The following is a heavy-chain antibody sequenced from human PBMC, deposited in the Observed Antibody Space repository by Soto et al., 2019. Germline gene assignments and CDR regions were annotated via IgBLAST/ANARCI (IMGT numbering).Heavy chain of an antibody. CDR3: TTVLSEYDFWSGYLAQAY. CDR1: GFTFSNAW. D-gene: IGHD3-3*01. J-gene: IGHJ4*02. Sequence: GGSLRLSCAASGFTFSNAWMNWVRQAPGKGLEWVGRIKSKTDGGTTDYAAPVKGRFTISRDDSKNTLYLQMNSLKTEDTAVYYCTTVLSEYDFWSGYLAQAYWGQGTLVTVSS. V-gene: IGHV3-15*07. CDR2: IKSKTDGGTT.